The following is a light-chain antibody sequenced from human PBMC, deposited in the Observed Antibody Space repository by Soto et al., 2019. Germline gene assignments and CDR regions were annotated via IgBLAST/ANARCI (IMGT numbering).Light chain of an antibody. CDR3: QQYETWPLA. CDR2: DAY. CDR1: QGVGST. J-gene: IGKJ4*01. Sequence: EIIMTQSPATLSVSPGERVTLSCRASQGVGSTLAWYRQQPGQAPRLLLYDAYIRASGDPARFSGRWSGTKFPPTHSGLQSEDFAVYFCQQYETWPLAFGGGTKVEIK. V-gene: IGKV3-15*01.